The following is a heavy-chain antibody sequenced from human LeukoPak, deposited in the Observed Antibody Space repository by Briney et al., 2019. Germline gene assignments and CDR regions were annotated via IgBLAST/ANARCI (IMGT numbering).Heavy chain of an antibody. CDR3: ASGGGVRAAWWGFDY. V-gene: IGHV1-46*01. CDR1: GYTFTSHY. Sequence: GASVKVSCKASGYTFTSHYMTWVRQAPGQGLEWMRIVNPSGGSTSYAQKFQGRVTMTRDTSTSTVYMELSSLRSEDTAVYYCASGGGVRAAWWGFDYWGRGTLVIVSS. J-gene: IGHJ4*02. D-gene: IGHD2-15*01. CDR2: VNPSGGST.